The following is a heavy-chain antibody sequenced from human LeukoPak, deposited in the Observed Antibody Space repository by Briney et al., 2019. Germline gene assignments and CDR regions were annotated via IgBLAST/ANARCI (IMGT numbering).Heavy chain of an antibody. D-gene: IGHD1-26*01. CDR1: GFTFSSYW. Sequence: GSLRLSCAASGFTFSSYWMSWVRQPPGKGLEWIGEINHSGSTNYNPSLKSRVTISVDTSKNQFSLKLSSVTAADTAVYYCARGSGSGSYFVSGWFDPWGQGTLVTVSS. CDR2: INHSGST. CDR3: ARGSGSGSYFVSGWFDP. J-gene: IGHJ5*02. V-gene: IGHV4-34*01.